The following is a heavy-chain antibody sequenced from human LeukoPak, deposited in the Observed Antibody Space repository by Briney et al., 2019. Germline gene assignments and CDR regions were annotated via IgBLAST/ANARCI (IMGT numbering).Heavy chain of an antibody. CDR1: GFTFSSYA. J-gene: IGHJ4*02. V-gene: IGHV3-23*01. Sequence: GGSLRLSCAASGFTFSSYAMSWVRQAPGQGLEWVSPISGGGGSTYYADSVKGRFTIDRDNAKNTLYLQMNSLRAEDTAVYYCAREGRDYGGNPFDYWGQGTLVTVSS. D-gene: IGHD4-23*01. CDR3: AREGRDYGGNPFDY. CDR2: ISGGGGST.